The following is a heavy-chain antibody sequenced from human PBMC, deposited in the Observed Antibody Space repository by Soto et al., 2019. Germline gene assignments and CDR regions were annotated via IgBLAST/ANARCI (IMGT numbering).Heavy chain of an antibody. D-gene: IGHD2-15*01. J-gene: IGHJ6*02. Sequence: QVHLEQSGAEVKKPGPSVKVSCKASGGTFRTAAISWVRQAPGQGLEWLGGIMPVFRTPDYAQKFQGRVTITADESTSTAYMELSGLRSDDTAVYYCARDNDRPQLGGNYYYILDVWGQGTTITVSS. CDR2: IMPVFRTP. CDR3: ARDNDRPQLGGNYYYILDV. CDR1: GGTFRTAA. V-gene: IGHV1-69*12.